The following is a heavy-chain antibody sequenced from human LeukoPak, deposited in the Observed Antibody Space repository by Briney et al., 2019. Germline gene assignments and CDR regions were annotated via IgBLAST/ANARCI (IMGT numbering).Heavy chain of an antibody. V-gene: IGHV3-66*01. D-gene: IGHD6-19*01. CDR2: IFSGGTT. Sequence: GGSLRLSCAASGFTVSSSYMSWVRQAPGKGLEWVSVIFSGGTTYYADSVRGRFTIFRDTSKNTLYLQMNSLRAEDTAVYYCARYDSGAGYFEYWGQGTLVTVSS. CDR1: GFTVSSSY. CDR3: ARYDSGAGYFEY. J-gene: IGHJ4*02.